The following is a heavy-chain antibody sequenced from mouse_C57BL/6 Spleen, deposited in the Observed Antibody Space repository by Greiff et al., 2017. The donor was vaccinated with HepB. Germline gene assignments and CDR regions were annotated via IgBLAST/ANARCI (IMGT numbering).Heavy chain of an antibody. V-gene: IGHV1-69*01. J-gene: IGHJ3*01. CDR1: GYTFTSYW. CDR3: ASYDYGSSYGFAY. Sequence: QVQLQQPGAELVMPGASVKLSCKASGYTFTSYWMHWVKQRPGQGLEWIGEIDPSDSYTNYNQKFKGKSTLTVDKSSSTAYMQLSSLTSEDSAVYYCASYDYGSSYGFAYWGQGTLVTVSA. D-gene: IGHD1-1*01. CDR2: IDPSDSYT.